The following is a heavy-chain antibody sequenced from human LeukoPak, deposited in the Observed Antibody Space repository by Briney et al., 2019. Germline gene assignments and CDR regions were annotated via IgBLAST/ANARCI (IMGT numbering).Heavy chain of an antibody. CDR3: AREYSSWFDY. CDR2: INSDGRTT. CDR1: GXTFSSYW. D-gene: IGHD6-6*01. J-gene: IGHJ4*02. V-gene: IGHV3-74*01. Sequence: QPGGSLTLSCAASGXTFSSYWMHWVRQAPGKGLVWVSRINSDGRTTTYADSVRGRFTISRDIAKNTLYLQMNSLRAEDTAVYYCAREYSSWFDYWGQGTLVSVSS.